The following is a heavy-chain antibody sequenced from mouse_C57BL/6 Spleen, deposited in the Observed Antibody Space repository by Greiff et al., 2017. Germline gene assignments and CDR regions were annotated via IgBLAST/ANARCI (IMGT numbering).Heavy chain of an antibody. Sequence: EVKLVESGPGMVKPSQSLSLTCTVTGYSITSGYDWHWIRHFPGNKLEWMGYISYSGSTNYNPSLKSRISITHDTSKNHFFLKLNSVTTEDTATYYCAREGLLLRYLDVWGTGTTVTVSS. V-gene: IGHV3-1*01. CDR3: AREGLLLRYLDV. CDR2: ISYSGST. CDR1: GYSITSGYD. J-gene: IGHJ1*03. D-gene: IGHD1-1*01.